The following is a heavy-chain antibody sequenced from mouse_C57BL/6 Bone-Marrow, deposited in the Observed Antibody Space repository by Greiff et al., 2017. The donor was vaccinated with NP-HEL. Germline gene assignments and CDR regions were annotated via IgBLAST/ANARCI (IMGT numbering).Heavy chain of an antibody. CDR3: ARHWAMVTTGYWYFDV. J-gene: IGHJ1*03. Sequence: EVQLKESGGDLVKPGGSLKLSCAASGFTFSSYGMSWVRQTPDKRLEWVATISSGGSYTYYPDSVKGRFTISRDNAKNTLYLQMSSLKSEDTAMYYCARHWAMVTTGYWYFDVWGTGTTVTVSS. V-gene: IGHV5-6*01. CDR1: GFTFSSYG. D-gene: IGHD2-2*01. CDR2: ISSGGSYT.